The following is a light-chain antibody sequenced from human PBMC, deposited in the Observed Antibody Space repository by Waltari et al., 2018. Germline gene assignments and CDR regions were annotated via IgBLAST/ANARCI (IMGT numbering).Light chain of an antibody. Sequence: QTVVTQEPSLTVSPGGAVTLTCASSAGAVTSGNYPNWIQQKPGQVPRKLIHSTTNRHSRTPARFSGSLLGGKAALTLSGVQPEDEAEYYCLLYDGSDQVFGGGTKLTVL. CDR3: LLYDGSDQV. CDR1: AGAVTSGNY. J-gene: IGLJ3*02. CDR2: STT. V-gene: IGLV7-43*01.